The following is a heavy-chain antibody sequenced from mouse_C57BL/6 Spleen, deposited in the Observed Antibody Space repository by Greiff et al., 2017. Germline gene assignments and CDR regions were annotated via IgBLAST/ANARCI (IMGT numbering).Heavy chain of an antibody. CDR3: TSRSNYDLYYFDY. D-gene: IGHD2-5*01. CDR1: GYTFTDYE. CDR2: IDPETGGT. J-gene: IGHJ2*01. Sequence: VQLQESGAELVRPGASVTLSCKASGYTFTDYEMHWVKQTPVHGLEWIGAIDPETGGTAYNQKFKGKAILTADKSSSTAYMELRSLTSEDSAVYYCTSRSNYDLYYFDYWGQGTTLTVSS. V-gene: IGHV1-15*01.